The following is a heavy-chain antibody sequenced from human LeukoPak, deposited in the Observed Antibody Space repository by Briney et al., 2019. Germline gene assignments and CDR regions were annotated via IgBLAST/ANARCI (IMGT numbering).Heavy chain of an antibody. V-gene: IGHV4-59*01. CDR3: ARTILGARATFDY. J-gene: IGHJ4*02. Sequence: SETLSLTCAVSGGSISSYYWSWIRQPPGKGLEWIGYVYYSGTTNYNPSLKSRVTIPVDTSKNQFSLKLSSVTAADTAVYYCARTILGARATFDYWGQGTLVTVSS. D-gene: IGHD1-26*01. CDR2: VYYSGTT. CDR1: GGSISSYY.